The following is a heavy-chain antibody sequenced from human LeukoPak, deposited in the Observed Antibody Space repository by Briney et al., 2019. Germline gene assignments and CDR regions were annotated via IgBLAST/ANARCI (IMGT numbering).Heavy chain of an antibody. J-gene: IGHJ4*02. CDR2: ISHIGTT. CDR1: GFTFGSYA. V-gene: IGHV4-38-2*01. Sequence: GSLRLSCAASGFTFGSYAMSWVRQAPGKGLEWIGTISHIGTTYYNPSLKSRVTVSVDTSKNQFSLRLTSVTAADTAIYYCARRKGGSDSIDYWGQGTLVTMSS. CDR3: ARRKGGSDSIDY. D-gene: IGHD2-21*02.